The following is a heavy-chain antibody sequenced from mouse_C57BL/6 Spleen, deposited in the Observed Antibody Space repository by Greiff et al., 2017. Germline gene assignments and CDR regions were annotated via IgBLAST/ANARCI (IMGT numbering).Heavy chain of an antibody. CDR1: GYTFTDYN. J-gene: IGHJ3*01. V-gene: IGHV1-18*01. CDR2: INPNNGVT. CDR3: ASNEGWFAY. Sequence: EVQLQQSGPELVKPGASVKIPCKASGYTFTDYNMDWVKQSHGKSLEWIGDINPNNGVTIYNQKFKGKATLTVDKSSSTAYMERRSLTSEDTAVYYCASNEGWFAYWGQGTLVTVSA.